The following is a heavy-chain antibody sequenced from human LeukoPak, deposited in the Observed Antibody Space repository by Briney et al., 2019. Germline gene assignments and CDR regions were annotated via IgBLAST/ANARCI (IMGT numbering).Heavy chain of an antibody. V-gene: IGHV1-18*01. Sequence: ASVKVPCKASDYTFTSYGISWVRQAPGQGLEWMGWISAYNGNTNYAQKLQGRVTMTTDTSTTTAYMELRSLESDDTAVYYCARHSGSGWQALGYWGQGTLVTVSS. CDR2: ISAYNGNT. D-gene: IGHD6-19*01. CDR3: ARHSGSGWQALGY. CDR1: DYTFTSYG. J-gene: IGHJ4*02.